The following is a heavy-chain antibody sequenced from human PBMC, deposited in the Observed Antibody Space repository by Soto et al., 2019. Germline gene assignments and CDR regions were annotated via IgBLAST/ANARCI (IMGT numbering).Heavy chain of an antibody. CDR2: FSYDGSNK. J-gene: IGHJ4*02. CDR1: GFTFSNYA. Sequence: QVQLVESGGGVVQPGRSLRLSCAASGFTFSNYAMHWVRQAPGKGLEWVAVFSYDGSNKYYADSVKGRFTISRDNSKNTLYLQMNSLRAEDAAVYYCARGTSIYCNSTTCPRFYWGQGTLVTVSS. V-gene: IGHV3-30-3*01. CDR3: ARGTSIYCNSTTCPRFY. D-gene: IGHD2-2*01.